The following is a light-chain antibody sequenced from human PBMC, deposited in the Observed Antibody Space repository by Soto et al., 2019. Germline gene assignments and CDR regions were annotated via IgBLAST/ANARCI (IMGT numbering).Light chain of an antibody. Sequence: QSVLNQPPSASGTPGPRVIISCSGSRSNIGSNTVNWYQQLPGRAPRLLMFSNDQRPSGVPDRFSGSKSGTSASLAISGLQSEDEADYYCVPWDDSLNAPVFGGGTKLTVL. CDR3: VPWDDSLNAPV. J-gene: IGLJ2*01. CDR1: RSNIGSNT. CDR2: SND. V-gene: IGLV1-44*01.